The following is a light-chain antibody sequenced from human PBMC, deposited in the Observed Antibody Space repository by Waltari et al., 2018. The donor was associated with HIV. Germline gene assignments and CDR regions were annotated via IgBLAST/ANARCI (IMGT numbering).Light chain of an antibody. Sequence: EIVMTQSPVTLSVSPGERATLSCGASESVRSKLAWYQQKAGQAPRLLIYDASTRASGIPARFSGSGSGTEFTLTISSLQSEDFAVYYCQQYNDWPRTFGQGTKVESK. CDR3: QQYNDWPRT. V-gene: IGKV3-15*01. J-gene: IGKJ1*01. CDR1: ESVRSK. CDR2: DAS.